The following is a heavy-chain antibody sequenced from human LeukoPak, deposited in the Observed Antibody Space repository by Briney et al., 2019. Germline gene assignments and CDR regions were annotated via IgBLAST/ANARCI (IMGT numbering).Heavy chain of an antibody. D-gene: IGHD3-22*01. CDR2: ISSTGGTI. Sequence: GGSLRLSCAASGFTFSSNSMNWVRQAPGKGLEWVSYISSTGGTIYYADSMKGRFTISRDNAKNSLYLQMNSLRVEDTAVYFCARESEHNYDNTGYVDAFDICCPGTMVIVSS. J-gene: IGHJ3*02. V-gene: IGHV3-48*04. CDR1: GFTFSSNS. CDR3: ARESEHNYDNTGYVDAFDI.